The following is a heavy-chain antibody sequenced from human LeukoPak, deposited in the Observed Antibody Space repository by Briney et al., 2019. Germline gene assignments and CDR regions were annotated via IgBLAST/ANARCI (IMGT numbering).Heavy chain of an antibody. V-gene: IGHV4-4*02. CDR1: GGSISSSNW. J-gene: IGHJ4*02. CDR3: ARTVSATPQVFDY. Sequence: PSETLSLTCAVSGGSISSSNWWSWVRQPPGKGLEWIGYIYHSGSTYYNPSLKSRVTISVDRSKNQFSLKLSSVTAADTAVYYCARTVSATPQVFDYWGQGTLVTVSS. D-gene: IGHD6-25*01. CDR2: IYHSGST.